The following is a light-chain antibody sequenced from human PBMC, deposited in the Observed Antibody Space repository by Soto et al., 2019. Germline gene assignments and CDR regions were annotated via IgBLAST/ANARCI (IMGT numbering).Light chain of an antibody. J-gene: IGKJ1*01. CDR3: QQRSDWPVT. CDR1: QSVRSY. V-gene: IGKV3-11*01. Sequence: EIVLTQSAATLSLSPGERATLSCRASQSVRSYLAWYQQKPGQAPRLLIYDASSRATGIPARFSGSGSGTDFSLTISSLEPVDFAIYYCQQRSDWPVTFGQGTKVEIK. CDR2: DAS.